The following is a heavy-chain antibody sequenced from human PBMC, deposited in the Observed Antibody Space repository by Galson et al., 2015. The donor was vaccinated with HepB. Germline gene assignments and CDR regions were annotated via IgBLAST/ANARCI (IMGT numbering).Heavy chain of an antibody. CDR1: GFNFSTYE. D-gene: IGHD1-26*01. CDR2: ISSGGIAI. Sequence: LRLSCAASGFNFSTYEMNWVRQAPGKGLEWISYISSGGIAIYYADSVKGRFTISRENAKNSLFLQMNSLRAEDTAIYYCARVGAGYWGQGTLVTVSS. J-gene: IGHJ4*02. V-gene: IGHV3-48*03. CDR3: ARVGAGY.